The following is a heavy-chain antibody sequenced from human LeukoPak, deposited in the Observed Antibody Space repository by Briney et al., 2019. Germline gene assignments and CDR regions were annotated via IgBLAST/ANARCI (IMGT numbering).Heavy chain of an antibody. J-gene: IGHJ4*02. D-gene: IGHD3-10*01. V-gene: IGHV1-2*02. CDR3: VRQSSSY. CDR1: GYTFTDYY. CDR2: INCNSGGT. Sequence: GASVKVSCKASGYTFTDYYVHWVRQAPGQRLEWMGWINCNSGGTNYAQKFQGRVTMTRDTSISTAYIELSRLTSDDTAVYYCVRQSSSYWGQGTLVTVSS.